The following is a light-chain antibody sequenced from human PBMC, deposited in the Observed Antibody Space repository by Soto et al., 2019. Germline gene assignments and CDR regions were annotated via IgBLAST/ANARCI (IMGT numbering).Light chain of an antibody. Sequence: DVAMTQSPLSLPVTLGQPASISCRSSQSLVYSDGNTYLNWFQQRPGQSPRRLIHKVSNRDSGVPDRFSGSGSGTDFTLKISRVEAEDFGVYCCMQGTHPYTFGQGTKLEI. V-gene: IGKV2-30*01. CDR1: QSLVYSDGNTY. J-gene: IGKJ2*01. CDR3: MQGTHPYT. CDR2: KVS.